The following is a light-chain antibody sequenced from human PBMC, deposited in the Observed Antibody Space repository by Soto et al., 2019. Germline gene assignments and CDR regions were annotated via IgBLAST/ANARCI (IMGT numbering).Light chain of an antibody. V-gene: IGKV3-20*01. CDR2: GAS. CDR3: QQYGSSQT. J-gene: IGKJ1*01. CDR1: QSVRNN. Sequence: EIVMTQSPATLSVSPGERATLSCRASQSVRNNLAWYQQKPGLAPRLLIYGASTRATGVPVRFSGSGSGTDFTLTISRLEPEDFAVYYCQQYGSSQTFGQGTKVDIK.